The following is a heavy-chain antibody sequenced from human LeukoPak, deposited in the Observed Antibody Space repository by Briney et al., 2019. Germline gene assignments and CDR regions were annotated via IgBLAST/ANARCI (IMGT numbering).Heavy chain of an antibody. J-gene: IGHJ5*02. CDR3: ARAQWVRGVILVSNWFDP. V-gene: IGHV4-59*12. Sequence: SETLSLTCTVSGGSISNYYWSWIRQPPGKGLEWIGYIYYSGSTNYNPSLKGRVTISVDTSKSQFSLKLSSVTAADTAVYYCARAQWVRGVILVSNWFDPWGQGTLVTVSS. CDR2: IYYSGST. D-gene: IGHD3-10*01. CDR1: GGSISNYY.